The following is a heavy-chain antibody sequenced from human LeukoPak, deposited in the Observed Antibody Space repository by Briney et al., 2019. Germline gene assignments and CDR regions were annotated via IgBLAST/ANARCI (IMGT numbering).Heavy chain of an antibody. CDR1: GFTFSSYS. Sequence: PGGSLRLSCAASGFTFSSYSMNWVRQAPGKGLEWVSSISSSSSYIYYADSVKGRFTISRDNAKNSLYLQMNSLRAEDTAVYYCAREGSSSWYYFDYWGQGTLVTVS. V-gene: IGHV3-21*01. CDR3: AREGSSSWYYFDY. CDR2: ISSSSSYI. D-gene: IGHD6-13*01. J-gene: IGHJ4*02.